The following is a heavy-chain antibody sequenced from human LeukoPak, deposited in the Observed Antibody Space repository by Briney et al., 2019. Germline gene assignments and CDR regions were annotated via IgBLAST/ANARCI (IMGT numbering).Heavy chain of an antibody. D-gene: IGHD5-12*01. V-gene: IGHV3-7*01. Sequence: PGGSLRLSCTASGFIFSNSWMTWVRQAPGKGREWVAQINQDGSKQYYIGAVKARFSISRDNASNALSLQMNSLRAEDTAVYYCVRDGGVSGYDLLDYWGQGTLVTVSS. CDR3: VRDGGVSGYDLLDY. CDR2: INQDGSKQ. J-gene: IGHJ4*02. CDR1: GFIFSNSW.